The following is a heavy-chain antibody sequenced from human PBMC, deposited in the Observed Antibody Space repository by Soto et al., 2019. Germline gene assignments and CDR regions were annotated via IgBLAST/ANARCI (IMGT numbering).Heavy chain of an antibody. CDR3: ARDLPSYCGGDCYTYDAFDI. Sequence: GASVKVSCKVSGYTLTEFFMHWVRQAPGKGLEWMGGFDPEDGETIYAQKFQGRVTITADESTSTAYMELSSLRSEDTAVYYCARDLPSYCGGDCYTYDAFDIWGQGTMVTVSS. CDR1: GYTLTEFF. D-gene: IGHD2-21*02. CDR2: FDPEDGET. V-gene: IGHV1-24*01. J-gene: IGHJ3*02.